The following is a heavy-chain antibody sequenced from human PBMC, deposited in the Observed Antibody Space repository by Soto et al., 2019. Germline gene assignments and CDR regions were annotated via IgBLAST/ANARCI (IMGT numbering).Heavy chain of an antibody. Sequence: XVSLQLSCAASGFTFSSYSMNWVRQAPGKGLEWVSSISSSSSYIYYADSVKGRFTISRDNAKNSLYLQMNSLRAEDTAVYYCARIATPLPFDYWGQGTLVTVSS. J-gene: IGHJ4*02. D-gene: IGHD6-13*01. CDR2: ISSSSSYI. CDR3: ARIATPLPFDY. V-gene: IGHV3-21*01. CDR1: GFTFSSYS.